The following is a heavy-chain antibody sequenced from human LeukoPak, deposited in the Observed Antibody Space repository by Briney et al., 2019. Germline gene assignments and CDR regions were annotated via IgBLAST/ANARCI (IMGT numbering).Heavy chain of an antibody. V-gene: IGHV3-11*01. CDR1: GFTFSDYN. J-gene: IGHJ6*03. CDR2: ISRSGSTK. Sequence: GGSLRLSCAASGFTFSDYNMRWIRQAPGKGLEWVSSISRSGSTKYYADSVKGRFTISRDNAKNSLFLQMNSLRAEDTAVYYCARVLRNCSGGNCYSGGLGYMDVWGKGTTVTISS. CDR3: ARVLRNCSGGNCYSGGLGYMDV. D-gene: IGHD2-15*01.